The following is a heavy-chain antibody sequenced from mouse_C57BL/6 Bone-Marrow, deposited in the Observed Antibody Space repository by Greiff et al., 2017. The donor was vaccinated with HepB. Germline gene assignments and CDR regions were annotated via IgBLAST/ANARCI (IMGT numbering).Heavy chain of an antibody. D-gene: IGHD1-1*01. J-gene: IGHJ2*01. CDR2: IYPGSGNT. Sequence: QVQLQQSGPELVKPGASVKISCKASGYTFTDYYINWVKQRPGQGLEWIGWIYPGSGNTKYNEKFKGKATLTLDTSSSTAYMQLSSLTSEDSAVYFCARSPPYYYGSSSFDYWGQGTTLTVSS. CDR1: GYTFTDYY. V-gene: IGHV1-84*01. CDR3: ARSPPYYYGSSSFDY.